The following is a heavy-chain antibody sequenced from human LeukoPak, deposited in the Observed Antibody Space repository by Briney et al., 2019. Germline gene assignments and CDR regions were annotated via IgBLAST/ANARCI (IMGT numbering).Heavy chain of an antibody. J-gene: IGHJ4*02. CDR3: AADGGGLSSVVTPRSSPFDY. V-gene: IGHV1-24*01. Sequence: ASVKVSCKVSGYTLNELSMHWVRQAPGQGIEWMGGSDPADGETVYAHRFQGRLTMTEDTSTNTGYMELTSLSSEDTAVYYCAADGGGLSSVVTPRSSPFDYWGQGTLVTVSS. CDR2: SDPADGET. CDR1: GYTLNELS. D-gene: IGHD4-23*01.